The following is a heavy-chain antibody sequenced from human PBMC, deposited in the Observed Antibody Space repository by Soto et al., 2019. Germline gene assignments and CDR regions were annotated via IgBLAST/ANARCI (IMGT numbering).Heavy chain of an antibody. V-gene: IGHV3-7*03. D-gene: IGHD3-3*01. CDR3: ARARGYDFWSGLPYYGMDV. Sequence: PGGSLRLSCAASGFTFSSYWMGWVRQAPGKGLEWVANIKQDGSEKYYVDSVKGRFTISRDNAKNSLYLQMNSLRAEDTAVYYCARARGYDFWSGLPYYGMDVWGQGTTVTVSS. J-gene: IGHJ6*02. CDR2: IKQDGSEK. CDR1: GFTFSSYW.